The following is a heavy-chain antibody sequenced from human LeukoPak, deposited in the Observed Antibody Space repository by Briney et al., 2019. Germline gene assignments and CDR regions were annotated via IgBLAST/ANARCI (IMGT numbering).Heavy chain of an antibody. CDR3: ARGIAAAGTHFDY. CDR1: GGSISSSIYY. V-gene: IGHV4-39*07. J-gene: IGHJ4*02. Sequence: PSETLSLTCIVSGGSISSSIYYWAWVRQPPGKGLEWIGTVFYNGATQYNPSLKSRVTISVDTSKNQFSLKLSSVTAADTAVYYCARGIAAAGTHFDYWGQGTLVTVSS. D-gene: IGHD6-13*01. CDR2: VFYNGAT.